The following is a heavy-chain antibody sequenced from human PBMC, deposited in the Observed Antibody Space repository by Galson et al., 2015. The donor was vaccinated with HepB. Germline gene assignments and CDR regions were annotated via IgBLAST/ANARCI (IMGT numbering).Heavy chain of an antibody. J-gene: IGHJ4*02. V-gene: IGHV1-18*01. D-gene: IGHD6-19*01. CDR1: GYTFNNFG. Sequence: SVKVSCKASGYTFNNFGISWVRQAPGQGLEWMGWISGYNGDTNYAQKLQDRVTMTTDSSTSTAHMELRSLRSDDTGIFYCARARYSSSPPDYWGQGTLVTVSS. CDR3: ARARYSSSPPDY. CDR2: ISGYNGDT.